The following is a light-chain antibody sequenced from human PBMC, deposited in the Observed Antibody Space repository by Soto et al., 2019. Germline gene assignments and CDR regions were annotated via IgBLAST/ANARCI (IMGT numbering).Light chain of an antibody. Sequence: VLTQSPVTLSLSPGERATLSCRASQSFRGLLAWYQQKPGQAPRLLIYDAYNRATGIPPRFSGSGSGTDFTVTIISLKPEDSAVDYCQQRHMWPITFGQGTRLEIK. CDR3: QQRHMWPIT. CDR1: QSFRGL. CDR2: DAY. V-gene: IGKV3-11*01. J-gene: IGKJ5*01.